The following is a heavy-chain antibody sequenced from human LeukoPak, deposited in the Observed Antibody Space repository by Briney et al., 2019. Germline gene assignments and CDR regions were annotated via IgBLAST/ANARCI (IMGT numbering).Heavy chain of an antibody. CDR3: ARTDPVYGDFDY. D-gene: IGHD4-17*01. CDR1: GLTVTDNY. CDR2: IFPDGRT. J-gene: IGHJ4*02. Sequence: PGGSLRLSCSASGLTVTDNYMSWVRQAPRKGLEWVSVIFPDGRTYHSDSLKGRFTISRDKSKNTVLLQINGLRADDTALYHCARTDPVYGDFDYWGQGVLVTVSS. V-gene: IGHV3-53*01.